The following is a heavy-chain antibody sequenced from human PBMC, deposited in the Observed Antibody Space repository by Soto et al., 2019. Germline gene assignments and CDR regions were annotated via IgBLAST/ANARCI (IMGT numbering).Heavy chain of an antibody. CDR3: ARAPGDYFDY. Sequence: QVQLQESGPGLVKPSQTLSLPCTVSGGSSSRGGYYWSWIRQHPGKGLEWIGYIVYSGSTFYNPALKTRVARSVDTSKNQSSLKLSSVTAADMVVYYCARAPGDYFDYWGQGALVTVSS. CDR2: IVYSGST. J-gene: IGHJ4*02. V-gene: IGHV4-31*03. CDR1: GGSSSRGGYY.